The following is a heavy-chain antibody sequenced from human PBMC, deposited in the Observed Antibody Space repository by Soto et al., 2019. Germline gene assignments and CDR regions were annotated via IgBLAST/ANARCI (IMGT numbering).Heavy chain of an antibody. CDR2: LYLSATK. D-gene: IGHD6-13*01. CDR1: GFSLSTRGGG. J-gene: IGHJ4*02. CDR3: AHRIKAGEAVGSPIFDF. Sequence: QITLKESGPTLVKPTQTLTLTCTFSGFSLSTRGGGVGWIRQPPGKALEWLALLYLSATKYYSPSPKSRLTITKDTSKNQVVLTMTDVDPVDTGTYYCAHRIKAGEAVGSPIFDFWGQGALVTVSS. V-gene: IGHV2-5*01.